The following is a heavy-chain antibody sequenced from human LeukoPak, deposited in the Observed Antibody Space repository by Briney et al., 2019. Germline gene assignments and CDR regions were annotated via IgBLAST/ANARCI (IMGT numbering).Heavy chain of an antibody. V-gene: IGHV4-39*01. CDR2: IYYSGST. Sequence: SETLSLTRTVSGGSISSSSYYWGWIRQPPGKGLEWIGSIYYSGSTYYNPFLKSRVTISVDASKNQFSLKLSSVTAADTAVYYCARLGLLPDYWGQGTLVTVSS. CDR3: ARLGLLPDY. D-gene: IGHD3-22*01. J-gene: IGHJ4*02. CDR1: GGSISSSSYY.